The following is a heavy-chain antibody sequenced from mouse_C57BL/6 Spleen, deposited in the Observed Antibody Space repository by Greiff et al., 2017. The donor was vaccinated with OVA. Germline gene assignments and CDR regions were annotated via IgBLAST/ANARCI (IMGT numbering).Heavy chain of an antibody. CDR2: ISYDGSN. J-gene: IGHJ1*03. Sequence: EVQLQQSGPGLVKPSQSLSLTCSVTGYSITSGYYWNWIRQFPGNKLEWMGYISYDGSNNYNPSLKNRISITRDKSKNQFFLKLNSVTTEDTATDYCARKGSYDSSYDVWGTGTTVTVSS. V-gene: IGHV3-6*01. CDR3: ARKGSYDSSYDV. CDR1: GYSITSGYY. D-gene: IGHD1-1*01.